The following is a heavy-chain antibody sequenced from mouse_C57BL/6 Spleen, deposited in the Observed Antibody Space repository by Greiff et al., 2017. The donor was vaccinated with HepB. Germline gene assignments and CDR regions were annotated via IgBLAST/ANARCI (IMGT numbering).Heavy chain of an antibody. Sequence: EVQLVESGGGLVKPGGSLKLSCAASGFTFSDYGMHWVRQAPEKGLEWVAYISSGSSTIYYADTVKGRFTISRDNAKNTLLLQMTSLRSEDTAKYYCARKFYNGRSLYYFDYWGQGTTLTVSS. CDR1: GFTFSDYG. V-gene: IGHV5-17*01. J-gene: IGHJ2*01. D-gene: IGHD1-1*01. CDR2: ISSGSSTI. CDR3: ARKFYNGRSLYYFDY.